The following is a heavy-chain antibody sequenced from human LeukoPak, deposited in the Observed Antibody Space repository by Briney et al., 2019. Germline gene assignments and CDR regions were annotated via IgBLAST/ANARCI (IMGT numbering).Heavy chain of an antibody. V-gene: IGHV4-34*01. CDR1: GGSFSGYY. CDR3: ARVVWVGVIVAVQPAATPGSIDY. J-gene: IGHJ4*02. D-gene: IGHD2-2*01. CDR2: VNHSGST. Sequence: PSETLSLTCAVYGGSFSGYYWSWIRQPPGKGLEWIGEVNHSGSTNYSPSLKSRVTMSVDTSKNQFSLNLSSVTAADTAVYYCARVVWVGVIVAVQPAATPGSIDYWGQGTLVTVSS.